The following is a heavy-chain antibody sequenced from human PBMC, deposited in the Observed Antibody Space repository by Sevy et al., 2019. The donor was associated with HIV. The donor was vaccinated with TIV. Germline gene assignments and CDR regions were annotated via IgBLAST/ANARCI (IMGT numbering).Heavy chain of an antibody. CDR3: AGENAWGRGYS. D-gene: IGHD1-26*01. V-gene: IGHV4-59*08. J-gene: IGHJ4*02. Sequence: SETLSLTCTVSGGSITSLYWNWIRQPPGKGLEWIANIYYNGHINYNPSLKSRVTLSHDTSKNQFSLRLGSVTAADTAMYYCAGENAWGRGYSWGQGTLVTVSS. CDR2: IYYNGHI. CDR1: GGSITSLY.